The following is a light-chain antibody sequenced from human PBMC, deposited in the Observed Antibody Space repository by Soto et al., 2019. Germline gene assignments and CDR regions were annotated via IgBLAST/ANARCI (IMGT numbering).Light chain of an antibody. Sequence: EIVLTQSPGTLSLSPGDRATLFCRASQSVSSTHLAWYHQKPGQAPRLLMYGASTRASGVPDRFSGSGSGTDFTLTISRLEAEDFAVYYCHQYGSSPQTFGGGTKVEIK. CDR3: HQYGSSPQT. V-gene: IGKV3-20*01. CDR1: QSVSSTH. CDR2: GAS. J-gene: IGKJ4*02.